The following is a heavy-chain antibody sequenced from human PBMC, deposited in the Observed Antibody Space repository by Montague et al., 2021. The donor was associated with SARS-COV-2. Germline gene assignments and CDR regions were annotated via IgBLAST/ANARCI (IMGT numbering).Heavy chain of an antibody. CDR1: GFTFSSYA. CDR3: RVGNYYDSISEY. CDR2: ISGSGGST. D-gene: IGHD3-22*01. J-gene: IGHJ4*02. V-gene: IGHV3-23*01. Sequence: SLRLSCAASGFTFSSYAMSWVRQAPGKGLEWVSAISGSGGSTYYADSVKGRFTISRDNSKNTLHLQMNSLRAEDTAVYYCRVGNYYDSISEYWGQGTLVTVSS.